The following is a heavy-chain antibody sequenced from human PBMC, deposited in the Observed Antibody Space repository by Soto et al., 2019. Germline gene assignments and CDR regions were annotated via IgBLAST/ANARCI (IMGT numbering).Heavy chain of an antibody. CDR2: IKQDGSEK. V-gene: IGHV3-7*05. Sequence: EVQLVESGGGLVQPGGSLRLSCAASGFTFSSYWMSWVRQAPGKGLEWVANIKQDGSEKYYVDSVKGRFTISRDNAKNSLYRQMNSLRAEDTAVYYCARDRGIAAAGTFRVDAFDIWGQGTMVTVSS. D-gene: IGHD6-13*01. CDR3: ARDRGIAAAGTFRVDAFDI. J-gene: IGHJ3*02. CDR1: GFTFSSYW.